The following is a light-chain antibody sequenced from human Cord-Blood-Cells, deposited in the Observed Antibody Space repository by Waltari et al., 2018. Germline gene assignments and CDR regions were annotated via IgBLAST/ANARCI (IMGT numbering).Light chain of an antibody. V-gene: IGKV1-8*01. CDR1: QGISSY. CDR3: QQYYSYPFT. Sequence: AIRMTQSPSSFSASTGDRVTITCRASQGISSYLAWYQQKPGKAPKLLIYAASTLQSGVPSRFSGSGSGTAFTLTISCLQSEDFATYYCQQYYSYPFTFSPGTKVDIK. CDR2: AAS. J-gene: IGKJ3*01.